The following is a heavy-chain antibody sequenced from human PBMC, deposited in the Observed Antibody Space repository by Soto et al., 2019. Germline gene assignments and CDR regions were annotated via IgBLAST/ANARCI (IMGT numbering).Heavy chain of an antibody. CDR1: GLTFSSYG. D-gene: IGHD2-21*02. CDR3: ARDALAYCGGDCYAFDY. J-gene: IGHJ4*02. V-gene: IGHV3-33*01. CDR2: IWYDGSNK. Sequence: QVQLVESGGGVVQPARSLRLYCAASGLTFSSYGMHWVRQAPGKGLEWVAVIWYDGSNKYYAYSVKGRFTISRDNSKNTLYLQMNSLRAEDTAVYYCARDALAYCGGDCYAFDYWGQGTLVTVSS.